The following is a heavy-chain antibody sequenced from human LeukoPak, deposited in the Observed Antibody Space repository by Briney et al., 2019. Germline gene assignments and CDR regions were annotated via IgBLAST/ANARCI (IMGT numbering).Heavy chain of an antibody. V-gene: IGHV4-38-2*02. D-gene: IGHD3-22*01. CDR2: IYHSGST. Sequence: SETLSLTCTVSGYSISSGYYWGWIRQPPGKGLEWIGSIYHSGSTYYNPSLKSRVSISVDTSKKQVSLKLSSVAAADTAVYYCARVSDSGDSSGYYQPAVFDYWGQGTLVTVSS. CDR1: GYSISSGYY. J-gene: IGHJ4*02. CDR3: ARVSDSGDSSGYYQPAVFDY.